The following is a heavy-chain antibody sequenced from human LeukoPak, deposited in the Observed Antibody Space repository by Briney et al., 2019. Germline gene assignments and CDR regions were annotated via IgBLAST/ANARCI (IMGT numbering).Heavy chain of an antibody. CDR1: GGSINNYY. V-gene: IGHV4-59*01. CDR3: ARDTHYYGMDV. J-gene: IGHJ6*04. CDR2: IYYSGNT. Sequence: SQTLSLTCTVSGGSINNYYWSWIRQPPGKGLERIGYIYYSGNTNYNPSLKSRVTISEDTSKNQFSLKLSSVTAADTAVYYCARDTHYYGMDVWGKGTTVTVSS.